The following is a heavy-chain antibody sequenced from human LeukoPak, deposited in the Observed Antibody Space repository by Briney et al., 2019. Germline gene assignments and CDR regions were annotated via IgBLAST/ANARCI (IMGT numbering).Heavy chain of an antibody. CDR2: IYYSGST. J-gene: IGHJ4*02. Sequence: SETLSLTCSVSGGSVSSGSYYWSWIRQPPGKGLEWIGYIYYSGSTNYNPSLKSRVTISADTSKNQFSLKLSSVTAADTAVYYCASQPRPVTSFNYWGQGTLVTVSS. D-gene: IGHD4-17*01. CDR3: ASQPRPVTSFNY. V-gene: IGHV4-61*01. CDR1: GGSVSSGSYY.